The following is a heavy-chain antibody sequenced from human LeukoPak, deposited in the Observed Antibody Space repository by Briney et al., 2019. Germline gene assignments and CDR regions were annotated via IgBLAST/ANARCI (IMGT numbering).Heavy chain of an antibody. Sequence: SETLSLTCTVSGYSISSGYYWGWIRQPPGKGLEWIGSIYHSGSTYYNPSLKSRVTISVDTSKNQFSLKLSSVTAADTAVYYCARGPRGRFGELRVFFDYWGQGTLVTVSS. D-gene: IGHD3-10*01. CDR1: GYSISSGYY. CDR2: IYHSGST. CDR3: ARGPRGRFGELRVFFDY. V-gene: IGHV4-38-2*02. J-gene: IGHJ4*02.